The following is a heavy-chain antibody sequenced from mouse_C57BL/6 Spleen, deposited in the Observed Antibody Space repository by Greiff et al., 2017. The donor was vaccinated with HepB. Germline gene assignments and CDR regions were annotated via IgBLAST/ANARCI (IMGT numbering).Heavy chain of an antibody. V-gene: IGHV1-74*01. J-gene: IGHJ3*01. Sequence: QVQLQQPGAELVKPGASVKVSCKASGYTFTSYWMHWVKQRPGQGLEWIGRIHPSDSDTNYNQKFKGKATLTVDKSSSTADMQLSSLTSEDSAVYYCAILYYDYGTGFAYWGQGTLVTVSA. CDR2: IHPSDSDT. CDR1: GYTFTSYW. CDR3: AILYYDYGTGFAY. D-gene: IGHD2-4*01.